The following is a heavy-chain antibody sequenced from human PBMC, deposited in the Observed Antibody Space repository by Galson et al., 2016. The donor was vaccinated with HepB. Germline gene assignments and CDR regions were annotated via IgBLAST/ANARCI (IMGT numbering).Heavy chain of an antibody. CDR3: AREKPMRASALDY. CDR1: GSTFNNFW. V-gene: IGHV3-7*03. J-gene: IGHJ4*02. CDR2: INQDGSAK. D-gene: IGHD1-26*01. Sequence: SLRLSCAASGSTFNNFWMSWVRQAPGKGLEWVANINQDGSAKQYVNSVKGRFTISRDNAKNSLYLQMNSLRAEDTAVYFCAREKPMRASALDYWGQGTPVTVSS.